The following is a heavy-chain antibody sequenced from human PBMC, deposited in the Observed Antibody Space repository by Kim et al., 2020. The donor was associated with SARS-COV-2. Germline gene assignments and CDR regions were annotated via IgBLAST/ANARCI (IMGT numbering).Heavy chain of an antibody. D-gene: IGHD6-13*01. CDR3: ARDRAAGTLTLDY. V-gene: IGHV3-30*01. Sequence: YADSVKGRFTISRDNSKNTLYLQMNSLRAEDTAVYYCARDRAAGTLTLDYWGQGTLVTVSS. J-gene: IGHJ4*02.